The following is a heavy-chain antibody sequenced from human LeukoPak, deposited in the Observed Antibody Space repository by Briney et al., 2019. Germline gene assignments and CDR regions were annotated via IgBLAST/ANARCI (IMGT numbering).Heavy chain of an antibody. V-gene: IGHV3-20*04. D-gene: IGHD3-16*02. J-gene: IGHJ3*02. Sequence: PGGSLRLSCAASGFTFDDYGMSWARQAPGKGLEWVSGINWNGGSTGYADSVKGRFTISRGNAKNSLYLQMNSLRAEDTALYYCASGVYDYVWGSYRYAPRDAFDIWGQGTVVTVSS. CDR1: GFTFDDYG. CDR3: ASGVYDYVWGSYRYAPRDAFDI. CDR2: INWNGGST.